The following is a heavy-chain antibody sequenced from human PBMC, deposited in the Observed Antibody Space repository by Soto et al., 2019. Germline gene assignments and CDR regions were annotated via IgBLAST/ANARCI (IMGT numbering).Heavy chain of an antibody. CDR2: IKQDGTET. CDR1: GFTFRNYW. Sequence: GSLRLSCAGSGFTFRNYWMGWVRQAPGKRLEWVANIKQDGTETSYADSVKGRFTVSRDNAKNSLYLQMNSLGADDTAVYYCARENYFDYWAREPWSPSPQ. CDR3: ARENYFDY. V-gene: IGHV3-7*01. J-gene: IGHJ4*02.